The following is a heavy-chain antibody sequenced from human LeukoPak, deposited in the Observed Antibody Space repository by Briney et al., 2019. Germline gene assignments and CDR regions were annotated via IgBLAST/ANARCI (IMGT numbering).Heavy chain of an antibody. D-gene: IGHD6-19*01. Sequence: SETLSLTCTVSGGSISNYYWSWIRQPPGKGLEWIGYIYYSGSTNYNPSLKSRVTISVDTSKNQFSLKLRSVTAADTAVYYCARGPGYSSGWDDYWGQGTLVTVSS. CDR3: ARGPGYSSGWDDY. CDR1: GGSISNYY. J-gene: IGHJ4*02. CDR2: IYYSGST. V-gene: IGHV4-59*01.